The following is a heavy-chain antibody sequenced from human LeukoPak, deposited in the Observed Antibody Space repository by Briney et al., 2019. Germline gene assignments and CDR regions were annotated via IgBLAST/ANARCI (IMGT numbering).Heavy chain of an antibody. CDR2: INPSSGGT. Sequence: ASVKVSCKASGYSFTSYYIHWVRQAPGQGLEWMGRINPSSGGTNYAQKFQGRDTMTRDTSITTAYMGLSSLRSDDTAVYYCARETGGSFEYFDYWGQGTLVTVSS. CDR3: ARETGGSFEYFDY. V-gene: IGHV1-2*06. CDR1: GYSFTSYY. D-gene: IGHD7-27*01. J-gene: IGHJ4*02.